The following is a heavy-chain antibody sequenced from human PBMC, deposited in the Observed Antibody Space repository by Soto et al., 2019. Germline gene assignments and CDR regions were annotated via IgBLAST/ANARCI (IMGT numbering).Heavy chain of an antibody. CDR2: IHYSGTT. CDR1: GGSMRNYF. CDR3: AAGEASSRNLAPYYLDF. J-gene: IGHJ4*02. D-gene: IGHD6-13*01. V-gene: IGHV4-59*01. Sequence: SETLSLTCTVSGGSMRNYFWTWIRQPPGKGLEWIGYIHYSGTTSFFPSYNPSLRSRVTISEDTSKNQFSLKLLSVTTAGTAVYFCAAGEASSRNLAPYYLDFWGQGTLVTVSS.